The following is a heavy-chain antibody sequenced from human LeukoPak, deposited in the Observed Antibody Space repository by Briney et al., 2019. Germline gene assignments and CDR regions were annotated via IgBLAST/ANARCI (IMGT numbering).Heavy chain of an antibody. V-gene: IGHV3-33*01. CDR1: GFTFSSNG. CDR2: IWYDGSNK. CDR3: ARDPGGWSFDY. D-gene: IGHD1-14*01. J-gene: IGHJ4*02. Sequence: GGPLRLSCAASGFTFSSNGMHWVRQAPGKGLEWVAFIWYDGSNKYYADSVKGRFVISRDNSKNTLYLQMNSLRAEDTALYYCARDPGGWSFDYWGQGTLVTVSS.